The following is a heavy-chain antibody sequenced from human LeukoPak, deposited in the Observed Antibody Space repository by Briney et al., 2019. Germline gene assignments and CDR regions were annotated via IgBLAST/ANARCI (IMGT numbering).Heavy chain of an antibody. CDR2: IIPIFGTA. CDR3: ASIKHEGYDFWSGRAFGNWFDP. V-gene: IGHV1-69*05. CDR1: GGTFSSYA. J-gene: IGHJ5*02. D-gene: IGHD3-3*01. Sequence: ASVKVSCKASGGTFSSYAISWVRQAPGQGLEWMGGIIPIFGTANYARKFQGRVTITTDESTSTAYMELSSLRSEDTAVYYCASIKHEGYDFWSGRAFGNWFDPWGQGTLVTVSS.